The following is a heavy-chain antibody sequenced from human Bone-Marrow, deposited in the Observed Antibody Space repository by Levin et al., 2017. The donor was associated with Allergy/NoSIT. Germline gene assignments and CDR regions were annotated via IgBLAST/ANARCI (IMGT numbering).Heavy chain of an antibody. D-gene: IGHD1-1*01. CDR1: GYTFTGYY. Sequence: GASVKVSCKASGYTFTGYYMHWVRQAPGQGLEWMGWINPNSGGTNYAQKFQGRVTMTRDTSISTAYMELSRLRSDDTAVYYCARGTVQLERRFRAQIDYWGQGTLVTVSS. CDR3: ARGTVQLERRFRAQIDY. V-gene: IGHV1-2*02. J-gene: IGHJ4*02. CDR2: INPNSGGT.